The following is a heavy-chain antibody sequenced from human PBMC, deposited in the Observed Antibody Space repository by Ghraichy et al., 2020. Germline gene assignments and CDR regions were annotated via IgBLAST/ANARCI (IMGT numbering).Heavy chain of an antibody. D-gene: IGHD1-26*01. V-gene: IGHV3-23*01. CDR2: ISGSGGST. Sequence: GGSLRLSCAVSGFTFSSYAMSWVRQAPGKGLEWVSVISGSGGSTYYADSVKGRFTISRDNSKNTLYLQMSSLRAEDTAVYYCAKDLGSIVGTTTSFDYWGQGTLVTVSS. CDR3: AKDLGSIVGTTTSFDY. J-gene: IGHJ4*02. CDR1: GFTFSSYA.